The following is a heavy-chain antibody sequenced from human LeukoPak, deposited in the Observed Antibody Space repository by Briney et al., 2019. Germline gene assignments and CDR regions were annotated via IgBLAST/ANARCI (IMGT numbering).Heavy chain of an antibody. D-gene: IGHD2-21*02. CDR1: GFTFHDYA. V-gene: IGHV3-43*02. CDR3: AKDRTYCGGDCFYSGDGYYFDY. J-gene: IGHJ4*02. Sequence: GGALRLSCAASGFTFHDYAMHWVGQAPGRGGEGVSLISGDGGRKYYEDLVKGRLTIFRDNIKKSLYLEMNSLRNGETALYYCAKDRTYCGGDCFYSGDGYYFDYWGQGTLVTVSS. CDR2: ISGDGGRK.